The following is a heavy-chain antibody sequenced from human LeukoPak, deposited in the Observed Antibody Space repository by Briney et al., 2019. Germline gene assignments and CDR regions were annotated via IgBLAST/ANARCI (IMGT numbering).Heavy chain of an antibody. J-gene: IGHJ4*02. Sequence: GGSLRLSCAASGFTFSDHYMDWVRQAPGKGLDWIGRSRNRAQSYSTEYAASVKGRFTVARADSENSLYLQMNSLKTDDTAVYYCVALIRGLGYWGQGTLVTVSS. CDR1: GFTFSDHY. CDR2: SRNRAQSYST. CDR3: VALIRGLGY. V-gene: IGHV3-72*01. D-gene: IGHD3-10*01.